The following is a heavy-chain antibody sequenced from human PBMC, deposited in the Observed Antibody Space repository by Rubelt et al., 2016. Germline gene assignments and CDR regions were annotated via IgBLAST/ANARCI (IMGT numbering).Heavy chain of an antibody. CDR3: ARRRNSGYDFDY. V-gene: IGHV4-39*01. D-gene: IGHD5-12*01. CDR1: GGSVSSIDNY. J-gene: IGHJ4*02. CDR2: IYYSGGT. Sequence: QPQLQESGPGLVKTSETLSLTCTVSGGSVSSIDNYWGWIRQPPGKGLAWIGTIYYSGGTYYNPSHQSRLTISVDTSNNQFSRKVNSVTAADTAVYYCARRRNSGYDFDYWGQGTLVTVSS.